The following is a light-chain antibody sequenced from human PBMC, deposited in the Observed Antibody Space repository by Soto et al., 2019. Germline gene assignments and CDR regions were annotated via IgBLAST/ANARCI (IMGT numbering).Light chain of an antibody. Sequence: DIVMTQSPDSLAVSLGERATINCKSSQSVLSSSNNKNYLIWYQQKAGQPPKLLIYWASTRESGVPDRFSGSGSGTDFTLTISSLQAEDVAVYSCHQYYSRPPTFGQGTKVEIK. V-gene: IGKV4-1*01. J-gene: IGKJ1*01. CDR3: HQYYSRPPT. CDR2: WAS. CDR1: QSVLSSSNNKNY.